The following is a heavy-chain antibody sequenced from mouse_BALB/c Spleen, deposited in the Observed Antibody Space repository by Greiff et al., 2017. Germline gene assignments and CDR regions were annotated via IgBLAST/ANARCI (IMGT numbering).Heavy chain of an antibody. D-gene: IGHD2-3*01. J-gene: IGHJ4*01. CDR2: IRLKSNNYAT. Sequence: EVKVEESGGGLVQPGGSMKLSCVASGFTFSNYWMNWVRQSPEKGLEWVAEIRLKSNNYATHYAESVKGRFTISRDDSKSSVYLQMNNLRAEDTGIYYCTRGYDYSMDYWGQGTSVTVSS. V-gene: IGHV6-6*02. CDR3: TRGYDYSMDY. CDR1: GFTFSNYW.